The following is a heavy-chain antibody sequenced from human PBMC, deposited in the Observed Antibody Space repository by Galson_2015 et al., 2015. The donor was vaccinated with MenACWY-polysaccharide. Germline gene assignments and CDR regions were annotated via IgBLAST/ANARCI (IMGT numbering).Heavy chain of an antibody. CDR3: ARGHYGMDV. CDR2: IKKDGSEK. Sequence: SLRLSCAASGFTFSTHWMHWVRQAPGKGLEWVANIKKDGSEKHYVDSVKGRFTISRDNALYLQMNSLRAEDTAVYFCARGHYGMDVWGQGTTVTVSS. V-gene: IGHV3-7*01. J-gene: IGHJ6*02. CDR1: GFTFSTHW.